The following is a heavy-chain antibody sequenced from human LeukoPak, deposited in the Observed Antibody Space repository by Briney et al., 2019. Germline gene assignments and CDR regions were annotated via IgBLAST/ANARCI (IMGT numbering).Heavy chain of an antibody. Sequence: GGSLRLSCAASGFTFSSYGMSWVRQAAGEGMECVSGISSSGENTYYGDFVKSRFTISREDDKNPRYLQMDGLGGDYTAVYYCAKGGGSWYFHYWGQGTLVTVSS. CDR3: AKGGGSWYFHY. J-gene: IGHJ4*02. CDR1: GFTFSSYG. CDR2: ISSSGENT. V-gene: IGHV3-23*01. D-gene: IGHD6-13*01.